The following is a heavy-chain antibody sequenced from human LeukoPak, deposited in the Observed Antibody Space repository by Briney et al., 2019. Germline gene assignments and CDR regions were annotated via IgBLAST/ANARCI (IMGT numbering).Heavy chain of an antibody. Sequence: SVKVSCKASGGTFSSYAISWVRQAPGQGLEWMGGIIPIFGTANYAQKFQGRVTITADESTSTAYMELSSLRSEDTAVYYCARDHCSSTSCYTWNWFDPWGQGTLVTVSS. CDR2: IIPIFGTA. V-gene: IGHV1-69*01. CDR3: ARDHCSSTSCYTWNWFDP. J-gene: IGHJ5*02. D-gene: IGHD2-2*02. CDR1: GGTFSSYA.